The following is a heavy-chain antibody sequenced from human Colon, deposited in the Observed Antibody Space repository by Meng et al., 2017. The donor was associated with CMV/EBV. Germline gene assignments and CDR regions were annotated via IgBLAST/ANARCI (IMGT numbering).Heavy chain of an antibody. CDR3: AKGGWTSDYYFDY. CDR2: IRFDGTSQ. CDR1: GFTFDSCA. V-gene: IGHV3-30*02. D-gene: IGHD3-10*01. J-gene: IGHJ4*02. Sequence: GGPLRPSCAASGFTFDSCAMHWVRQAPGKGLEWVTYIRFDGTSQEYADSVRGRFTISRDNSKNTLYLQMNSLRVEDTAVYYCAKGGWTSDYYFDYWGQGMLVTVSS.